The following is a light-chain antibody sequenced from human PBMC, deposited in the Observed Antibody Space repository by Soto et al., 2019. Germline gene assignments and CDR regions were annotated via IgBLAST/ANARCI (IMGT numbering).Light chain of an antibody. CDR3: CSYAGSVV. CDR2: EGS. CDR1: SSDVGSYNL. J-gene: IGLJ2*01. V-gene: IGLV2-23*01. Sequence: QSVLTQPASVSGSPGQSITISCTRTSSDVGSYNLVSWYQQHPGKAPKLMIYEGSKRPSGVSNRFSGSESGNTASLTISGLQAEDEADYYCCSYAGSVVFGGGTQLTVL.